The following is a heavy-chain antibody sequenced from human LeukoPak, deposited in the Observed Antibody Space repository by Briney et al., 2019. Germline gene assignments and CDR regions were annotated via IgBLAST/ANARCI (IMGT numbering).Heavy chain of an antibody. CDR1: GGSFSGYY. V-gene: IGHV4-34*01. CDR3: ARIPGGDYSGSYYGAAGVFDY. CDR2: INHSGST. D-gene: IGHD1-26*01. J-gene: IGHJ4*02. Sequence: SETLSLTCAVYGGSFSGYYWSWIRQPPGKGLEWIGEINHSGSTNYNPSLKSRVTISVDTSKNQFSLKLSSVTAADTAVYYCARIPGGDYSGSYYGAAGVFDYWGQGTLATVSS.